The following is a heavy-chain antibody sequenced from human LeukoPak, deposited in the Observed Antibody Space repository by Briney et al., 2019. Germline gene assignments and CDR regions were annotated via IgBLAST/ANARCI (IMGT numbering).Heavy chain of an antibody. J-gene: IGHJ4*02. CDR1: GFSFSAYA. CDR3: AREGRYYGSGSYYRGDFDY. Sequence: GGSLRLSCAVSGFSFSAYAMHWVRQAPGKGLEWVAVISDDGNYKYYADSVKGRFTISRDNSKNTLYLQMNSLRAEDTAVYYCAREGRYYGSGSYYRGDFDYWGQGTLVTVSS. D-gene: IGHD3-10*01. CDR2: ISDDGNYK. V-gene: IGHV3-30*04.